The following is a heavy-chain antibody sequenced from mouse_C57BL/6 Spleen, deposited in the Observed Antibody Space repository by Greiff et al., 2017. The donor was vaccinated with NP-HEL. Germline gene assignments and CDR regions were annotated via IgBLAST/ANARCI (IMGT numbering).Heavy chain of an antibody. Sequence: QVQLKESGAELARPGASVKMSCKASGYTFTSYTMHWVKQRPGQGLEWIGYINPSSGYTKYNQKFKDKATLTADKSSSTAYMQLSSLTSEDSAVYYCARGETAQAWFAYWGQGTLVTVSA. J-gene: IGHJ3*01. V-gene: IGHV1-4*01. CDR1: GYTFTSYT. CDR2: INPSSGYT. D-gene: IGHD3-2*02. CDR3: ARGETAQAWFAY.